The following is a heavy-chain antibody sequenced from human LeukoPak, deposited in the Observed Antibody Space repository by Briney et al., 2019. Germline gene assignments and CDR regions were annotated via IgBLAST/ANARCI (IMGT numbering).Heavy chain of an antibody. CDR3: ARGGGGYSYGFPGHAFDI. V-gene: IGHV3-64*01. CDR1: GFTFSNYA. Sequence: PGGSLRLSCAASGFTFSNYAMHWVRQAPGKGLEYVSAISSNGGSTYYANSVKGRFTISRDNSKNTLYLQMGSLRAEDMAVHYCARGGGGYSYGFPGHAFDIWGQGTMVTVSS. D-gene: IGHD5-18*01. J-gene: IGHJ3*02. CDR2: ISSNGGST.